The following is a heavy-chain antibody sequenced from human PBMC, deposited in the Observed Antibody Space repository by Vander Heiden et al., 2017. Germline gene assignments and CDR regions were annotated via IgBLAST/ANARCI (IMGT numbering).Heavy chain of an antibody. CDR3: AKDPTTYYYDSSGSNFDY. V-gene: IGHV3-23*01. D-gene: IGHD3-22*01. Sequence: EVQLLESGGSLVQPGGSLRLSCAASGFTFSSYAMSWVRQAPGKGLEWVSAISGSGGSTYYADSVKGRFTISRDNSKNTLYLQMNSLRAEDTAVYYCAKDPTTYYYDSSGSNFDYWGQGTLVTVSS. CDR1: GFTFSSYA. J-gene: IGHJ4*02. CDR2: ISGSGGST.